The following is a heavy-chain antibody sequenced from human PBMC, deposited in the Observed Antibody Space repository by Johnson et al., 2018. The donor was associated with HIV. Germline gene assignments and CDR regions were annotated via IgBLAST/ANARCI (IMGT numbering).Heavy chain of an antibody. V-gene: IGHV3-23*04. J-gene: IGHJ3*02. D-gene: IGHD1-26*01. CDR2: ISADAKRT. CDR3: ASGVDAFDI. CDR1: GFTFSDYA. Sequence: VQLVESGGALVQPGGSLRLSCAASGFTFSDYAMTWVRQAPVKGLEWVSVISADAKRTYYAASVEGRFTISRDNSKNTLYLQMNSLRAEDSALYFCASGVDAFDIWGQGTMVTVSS.